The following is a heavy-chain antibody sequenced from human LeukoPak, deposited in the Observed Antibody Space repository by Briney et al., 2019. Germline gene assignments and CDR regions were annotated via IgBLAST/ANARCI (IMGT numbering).Heavy chain of an antibody. CDR2: INPNSGGT. D-gene: IGHD3-10*01. V-gene: IGHV1-2*06. Sequence: MGRINPNSGGTNYAQKFQGRVTMTRDTSISTAYMELSRLRSDDTAVYYCARVPGVAFFDYWGQGTLVTVSS. CDR3: ARVPGVAFFDY. J-gene: IGHJ4*02.